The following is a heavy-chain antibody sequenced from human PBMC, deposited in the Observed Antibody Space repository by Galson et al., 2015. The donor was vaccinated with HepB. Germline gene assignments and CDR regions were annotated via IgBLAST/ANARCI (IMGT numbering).Heavy chain of an antibody. D-gene: IGHD2-15*01. CDR3: ARNGYCSGGSCPFQH. CDR2: IWYDGSNK. V-gene: IGHV3-33*08. Sequence: SLRLSCAASEFTFSSYCMHWVRQAPGKGLEWVAVIWYDGSNKYYADSVKGRFTISRDNSKNTLYLQMNSLRAEDTAVYYCARNGYCSGGSCPFQHWGQGTLVTVSS. CDR1: EFTFSSYC. J-gene: IGHJ1*01.